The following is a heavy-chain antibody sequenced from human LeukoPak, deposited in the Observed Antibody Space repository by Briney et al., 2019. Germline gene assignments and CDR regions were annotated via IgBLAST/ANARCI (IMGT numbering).Heavy chain of an antibody. CDR2: IYYSGST. D-gene: IGHD2-2*01. Sequence: SETLSLTCTVSGGSISSSSYYWGWIRQPPGKGLEWIVSIYYSGSTYYNPSLKSRVTISVDTSKNQFSLKLSSVTAADTAVYYCARRIVVVPAATSYYFDYWGQGTLVTVSS. CDR1: GGSISSSSYY. CDR3: ARRIVVVPAATSYYFDY. V-gene: IGHV4-39*01. J-gene: IGHJ4*02.